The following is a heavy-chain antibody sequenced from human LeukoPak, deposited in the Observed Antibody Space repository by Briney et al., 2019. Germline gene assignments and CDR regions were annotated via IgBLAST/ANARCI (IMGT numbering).Heavy chain of an antibody. V-gene: IGHV4-34*01. CDR1: GGSFSGYY. J-gene: IGHJ3*02. D-gene: IGHD3-10*01. CDR2: INHSGST. Sequence: PSETLSLTCAVYGGSFSGYYWSWIRRPPGKGLEWIGEINHSGSTNYNPSLKSRVTISVDTSKNQFSLKLSSVTAADTAVYYCASRKVRGVKAFDIWGQGTMVTVSS. CDR3: ASRKVRGVKAFDI.